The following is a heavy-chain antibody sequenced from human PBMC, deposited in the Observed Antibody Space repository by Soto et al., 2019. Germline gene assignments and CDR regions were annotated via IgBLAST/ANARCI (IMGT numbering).Heavy chain of an antibody. D-gene: IGHD2-8*02. CDR2: IDGGGTT. V-gene: IGHV3-23*01. Sequence: VHLWESGGDLVQPGGSLRVSCVGSGYTFSSRAMSWVRQAPGKGLEWVSGIDGGGTTDYGDSVNGRFTISRDNSQDPLYLQMNSLRAEDTAVYYCATLLGFSSGGSWYSHVADYWGQGTLVTVSS. J-gene: IGHJ4*02. CDR3: ATLLGFSSGGSWYSHVADY. CDR1: GYTFSSRA.